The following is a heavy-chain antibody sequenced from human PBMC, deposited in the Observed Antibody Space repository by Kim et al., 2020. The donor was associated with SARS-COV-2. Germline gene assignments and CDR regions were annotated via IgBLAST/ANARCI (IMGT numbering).Heavy chain of an antibody. Sequence: GGSLRLSCAASGFTFSSYSMNWVRQAPGKGLEWVSYISSSSSTIYYADSVKGRFTISRDNAKNSLYLQMNSLRDEDTAVYYCASFPVVPAAIRDYYYYYGMDVWGQGTTVTVSS. D-gene: IGHD2-2*02. J-gene: IGHJ6*02. CDR1: GFTFSSYS. V-gene: IGHV3-48*02. CDR2: ISSSSSTI. CDR3: ASFPVVPAAIRDYYYYYGMDV.